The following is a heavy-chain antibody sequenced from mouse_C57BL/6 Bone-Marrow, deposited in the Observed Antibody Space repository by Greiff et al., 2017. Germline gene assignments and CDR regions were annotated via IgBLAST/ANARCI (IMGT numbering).Heavy chain of an antibody. CDR1: GYTFTSYW. CDR3: ARGGYYPDY. J-gene: IGHJ2*01. D-gene: IGHD2-3*01. CDR2: IDPSDSYT. V-gene: IGHV1-59*01. Sequence: QVQLQQSGAELVRPGTSVKLSCKASGYTFTSYWMHWVKQRPGQGLEWIGVIDPSDSYTNYNQKFKGKATLTVDTSSSTAYMQLSSLTSEDSAVYYCARGGYYPDYWGQGTTLTVSA.